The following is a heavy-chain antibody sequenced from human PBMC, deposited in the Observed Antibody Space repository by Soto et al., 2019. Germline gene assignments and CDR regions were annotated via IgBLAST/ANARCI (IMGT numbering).Heavy chain of an antibody. CDR1: GGSFSTYG. CDR2: FIPVFTTA. D-gene: IGHD4-17*01. J-gene: IGHJ3*02. V-gene: IGHV1-69*01. CDR3: ARDGVDVSRTTVRHGALDI. Sequence: QVQLVQSGAEVKKPGSSVKVSCKASGGSFSTYGISWVRQAPGQGVEWMGGFIPVFTTAKYAQKFQGRVSITADESTDTAYMELSSLRSEDTAVYFCARDGVDVSRTTVRHGALDIWGQGTVVTVSS.